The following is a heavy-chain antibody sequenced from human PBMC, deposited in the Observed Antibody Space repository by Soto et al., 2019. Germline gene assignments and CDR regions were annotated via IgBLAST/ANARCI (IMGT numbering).Heavy chain of an antibody. CDR2: MANDGSYQ. Sequence: QVQLVESGGGVVQPGGSLRLSCATSGFIFSTYGMQWVRQSPGEGLEWVAVMANDGSYQYYADSVKGRFTIFRDNSKNTLYLQMDSLRREDTAVYYCARSIGGSSYYPHDYWGQGTLVTVSS. D-gene: IGHD2-15*01. CDR1: GFIFSTYG. CDR3: ARSIGGSSYYPHDY. J-gene: IGHJ4*02. V-gene: IGHV3-30*03.